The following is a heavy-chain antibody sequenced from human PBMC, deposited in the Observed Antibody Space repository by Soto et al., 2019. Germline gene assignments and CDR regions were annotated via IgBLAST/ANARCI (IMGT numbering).Heavy chain of an antibody. CDR3: ARRWAADTFDI. J-gene: IGHJ3*02. CDR2: VYYTRST. Sequence: QVQLQESGPGLVKPSATLSLTCTVSGGSSSSYHWSWIRQPPGKGLEWIGYVYYTRSTNYNPSLKRRVSLTVDTAKNHWYLTLTSVTAADTAVDYWARRWAADTFDIWGHGTTVIVS. CDR1: GGSSSSYH. V-gene: IGHV4-59*08.